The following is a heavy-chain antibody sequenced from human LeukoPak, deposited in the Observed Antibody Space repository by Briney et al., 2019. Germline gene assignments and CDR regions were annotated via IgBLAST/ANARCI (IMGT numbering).Heavy chain of an antibody. CDR3: ARNRVFTYWYFDL. D-gene: IGHD5/OR15-5a*01. J-gene: IGHJ2*01. CDR1: GYSISSGYY. V-gene: IGHV4-38-2*02. CDR2: IYYSGST. Sequence: SETLSLTCTVSGYSISSGYYWDWIRQPPGKGLEWIGSIYYSGSTYYNPSLKSRVTMSVDTSKSQFSLKLSSVTAADTAVYFCARNRVFTYWYFDLWGRGTLVTVSS.